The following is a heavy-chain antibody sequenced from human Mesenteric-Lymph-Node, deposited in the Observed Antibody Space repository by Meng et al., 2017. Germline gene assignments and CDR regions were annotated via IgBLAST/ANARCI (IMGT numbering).Heavy chain of an antibody. CDR1: GVSIYTTSCY. CDR3: AGDQYSTSWYKS. Sequence: GSLRLSCTVSGVSIYTTSCYWGWIRQPPGKGLEWIGSLYYTGSTYYNPSLKSRVSISVDTSKNQLSLELSSVTAADTAVYYCAGDQYSTSWYKSWGQGTLVTVSS. D-gene: IGHD6-13*01. J-gene: IGHJ5*02. V-gene: IGHV4-39*07. CDR2: LYYTGST.